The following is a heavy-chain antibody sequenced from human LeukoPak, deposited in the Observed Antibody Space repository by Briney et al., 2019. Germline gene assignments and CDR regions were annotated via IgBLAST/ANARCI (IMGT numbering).Heavy chain of an antibody. CDR3: ARDSALGY. V-gene: IGHV3-7*01. Sequence: GGSLRLSCAASGFTFSSNWMSWVRQAPGKGLEWVASIKEDGSEKYYVDSVKGRFTISRDNAKNSVYLQMNSLRAEDTAVYYCARDSALGYWGQGTLVTVSS. J-gene: IGHJ4*02. D-gene: IGHD3-16*01. CDR2: IKEDGSEK. CDR1: GFTFSSNW.